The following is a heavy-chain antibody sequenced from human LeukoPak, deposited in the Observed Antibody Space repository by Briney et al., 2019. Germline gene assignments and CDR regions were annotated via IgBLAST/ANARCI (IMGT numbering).Heavy chain of an antibody. D-gene: IGHD3-22*01. V-gene: IGHV4-34*01. Sequence: MASETLSLTCAVYGGSFSGYYWSWIRQPPGKGLEWIGEINHSGSTNYNPSLKSRVTISVDTSKNQFSLKLSSVTAADTAVYYCARGSDSSGYYLYYFDYWGQGTLVTVSS. CDR1: GGSFSGYY. J-gene: IGHJ4*02. CDR3: ARGSDSSGYYLYYFDY. CDR2: INHSGST.